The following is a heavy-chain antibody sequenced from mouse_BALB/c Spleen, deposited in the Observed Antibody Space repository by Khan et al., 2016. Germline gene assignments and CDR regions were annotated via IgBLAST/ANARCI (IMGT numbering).Heavy chain of an antibody. Sequence: QVQLKQSGPGLVAPSQSLSITCTVAGCSLGAYGVNWVRQPPGKGLEWLGMIWGDGSTDYNSALKSRLNITKDNSKSQVFLKMNSLQSDDTARYYCARDGWGYYAMDYWGQGTSVTVSS. CDR2: IWGDGST. J-gene: IGHJ4*01. D-gene: IGHD2-2*01. CDR1: GCSLGAYG. CDR3: ARDGWGYYAMDY. V-gene: IGHV2-6-7*01.